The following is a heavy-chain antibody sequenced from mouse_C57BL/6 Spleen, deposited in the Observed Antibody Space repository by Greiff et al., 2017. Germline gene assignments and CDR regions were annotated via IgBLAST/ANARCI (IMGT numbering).Heavy chain of an antibody. Sequence: QVQLQQPGAELVRPGSSVKLSCKASGYTFTSYWMHWVKQRPIQGLEWIGNIDPSDSETHYNQKFKDKATLTVDKSSSTAYMQLSSLTSEDSAVYYCARSYYGSSLYAMGYWGQGTSVTVSS. V-gene: IGHV1-52*01. CDR2: IDPSDSET. D-gene: IGHD1-1*01. CDR3: ARSYYGSSLYAMGY. CDR1: GYTFTSYW. J-gene: IGHJ4*01.